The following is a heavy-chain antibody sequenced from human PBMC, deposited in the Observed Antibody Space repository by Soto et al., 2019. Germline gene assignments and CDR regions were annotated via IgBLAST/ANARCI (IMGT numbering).Heavy chain of an antibody. CDR1: GFTFSSYP. Sequence: GGSLRLSCAASGFTFSSYPMTWVRQAPGKGLEWVSTISGSGADTYYADSVKGRFTISRDSPKNTLYLRMSSLRAGDTAVYYCARAEDNYDFLTHSYLGNYYFDYWGQGALVTVSS. CDR2: ISGSGADT. D-gene: IGHD3-9*01. V-gene: IGHV3-23*01. CDR3: ARAEDNYDFLTHSYLGNYYFDY. J-gene: IGHJ4*02.